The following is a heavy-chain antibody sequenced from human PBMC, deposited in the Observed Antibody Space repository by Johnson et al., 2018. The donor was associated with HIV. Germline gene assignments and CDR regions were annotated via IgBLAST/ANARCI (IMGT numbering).Heavy chain of an antibody. J-gene: IGHJ3*02. Sequence: QVQLVESGGGVVQPGRSLRLSCAASGFTFSSYAMHWVRQAPGKGLEWVAVIWSDGTNKYYGDSVKGRFTISRDNAKNSLYLQMNSLRAEDTAVYYCATFGGGSFHAFDIWGQGTMVTVSS. CDR1: GFTFSSYA. V-gene: IGHV3-33*03. D-gene: IGHD1-26*01. CDR2: IWSDGTNK. CDR3: ATFGGGSFHAFDI.